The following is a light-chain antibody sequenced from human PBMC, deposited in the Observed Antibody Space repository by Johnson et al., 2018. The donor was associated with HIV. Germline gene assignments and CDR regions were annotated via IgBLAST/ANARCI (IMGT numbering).Light chain of an antibody. CDR2: DNN. Sequence: QSVLTQPPSVSAAPGQKVTISCSGSSSTIGKNYVSWYQHFPGTAPKLLIYDNNKRPSGIPDRFSGSKSGTSATLGITGLQTGDEADYYCGTWDSSLSAVFGTGTKVTVL. CDR3: GTWDSSLSAV. V-gene: IGLV1-51*01. J-gene: IGLJ1*01. CDR1: SSTIGKNY.